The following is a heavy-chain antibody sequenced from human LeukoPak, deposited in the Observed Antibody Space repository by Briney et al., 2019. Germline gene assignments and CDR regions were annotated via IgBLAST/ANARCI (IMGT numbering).Heavy chain of an antibody. V-gene: IGHV3-21*01. CDR3: ARDGTPQWPMGY. CDR2: ISSSSSYI. CDR1: GFTFSSYS. Sequence: GGSLRLSCAASGFTFSSYSMNWVRQAPGKGLEWVSSISSSSSYIYYADSVKGRFTISRDNAKNSLNLQMNSLRAEDTAVYYRARDGTPQWPMGYWGQGTLVTVSS. J-gene: IGHJ4*02. D-gene: IGHD6-19*01.